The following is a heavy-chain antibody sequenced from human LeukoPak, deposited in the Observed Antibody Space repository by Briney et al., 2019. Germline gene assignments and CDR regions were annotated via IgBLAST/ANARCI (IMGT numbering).Heavy chain of an antibody. Sequence: PSETLSLTYTVSGGSITSHYWSWIRQAPGKGLEWIGFIYYSGRTKYNPSLQSRVTISLDTSEKKFSLKVASVTAADTAVYYCTRLLDNDSSGDPGTFDMWGQGTVVTVSS. CDR3: TRLLDNDSSGDPGTFDM. D-gene: IGHD3-22*01. J-gene: IGHJ3*02. CDR1: GGSITSHY. V-gene: IGHV4-59*08. CDR2: IYYSGRT.